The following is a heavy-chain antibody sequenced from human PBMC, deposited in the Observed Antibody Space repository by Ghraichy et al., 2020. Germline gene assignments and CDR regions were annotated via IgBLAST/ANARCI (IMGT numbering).Heavy chain of an antibody. CDR2: ISNDGSYK. Sequence: GGSLRLSCAASGFTFSSYAVHWVRQAPGKGLEWVAVISNDGSYKYYADSVKGRFTISRDNLKNTLYVQMDSLRPEDAAVYFCARDNGPLRFFESRTTFFDYWGQGTLVTVSS. J-gene: IGHJ4*02. CDR3: ARDNGPLRFFESRTTFFDY. D-gene: IGHD3-3*01. V-gene: IGHV3-30*04. CDR1: GFTFSSYA.